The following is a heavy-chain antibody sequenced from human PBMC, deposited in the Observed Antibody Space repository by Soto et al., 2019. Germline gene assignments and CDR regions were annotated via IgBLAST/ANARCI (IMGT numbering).Heavy chain of an antibody. J-gene: IGHJ4*02. Sequence: SETLSLTCTVSGGSISSGDYYWTWIRQPPGKGLEWIGYIFYSGSTYYNPSLQSRVTISVDTSKNQFSLKLNSVTAADTAVYYCATRIAAGYWGQGTLVTVSS. D-gene: IGHD6-13*01. CDR2: IFYSGST. CDR3: ATRIAAGY. V-gene: IGHV4-30-4*01. CDR1: GGSISSGDYY.